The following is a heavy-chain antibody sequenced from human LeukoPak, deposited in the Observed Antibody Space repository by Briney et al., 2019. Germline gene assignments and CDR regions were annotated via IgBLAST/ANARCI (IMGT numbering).Heavy chain of an antibody. V-gene: IGHV4-61*08. Sequence: SETLSLTCAVSGGSISSGAYSWSWIRQPPRKGLEWIGYVYYSGSTNYNPSLKSRVTISVDTSKNQFSLKLSSVTAADTAVYYCARGRGPYYFDYWGQGTLVTVSS. CDR1: GGSISSGAYS. CDR2: VYYSGST. J-gene: IGHJ4*02. CDR3: ARGRGPYYFDY.